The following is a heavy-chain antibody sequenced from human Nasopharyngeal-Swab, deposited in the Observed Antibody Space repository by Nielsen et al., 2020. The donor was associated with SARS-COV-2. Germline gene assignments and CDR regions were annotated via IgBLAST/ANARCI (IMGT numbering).Heavy chain of an antibody. CDR2: NSAYNGNT. CDR3: ARDVGVAGGDY. CDR1: RYTFISYG. D-gene: IGHD3-3*01. Sequence: ASVQVSCKASRYTFISYGLSWVRQPPGQGLEGMGWNSAYNGNTNYAQELQDRVNMTTDTYPSTAYMELRSLRPDDQAVYYCARDVGVAGGDYWGQGTLVTVSS. V-gene: IGHV1-18*01. J-gene: IGHJ4*02.